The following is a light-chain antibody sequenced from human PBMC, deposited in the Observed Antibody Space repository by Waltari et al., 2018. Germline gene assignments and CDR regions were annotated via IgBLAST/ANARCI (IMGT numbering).Light chain of an antibody. CDR3: QQSNTFPLT. CDR1: EDVSTW. V-gene: IGKV1-12*01. Sequence: DIQMTQSPSSVSASVGDRVTITCRASEDVSTWLAWYQQKPGKVPKLLIFAASVLRTGVSSRFTGSGSGTDFNLTISSLEPEDFATYYCQQSNTFPLTFGGGTKVEIK. J-gene: IGKJ4*01. CDR2: AAS.